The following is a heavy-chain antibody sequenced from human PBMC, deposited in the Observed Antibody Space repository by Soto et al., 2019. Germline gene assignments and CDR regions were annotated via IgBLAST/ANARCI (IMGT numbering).Heavy chain of an antibody. CDR1: GFTFSSYS. J-gene: IGHJ4*02. CDR2: ISSSSSYI. CDR3: ARENDYGDYVSAYFDY. Sequence: EVQLVESGGGLVKPGGSLRLSCAASGFTFSSYSMNWVRQAPGKGLEWVSSISSSSSYIYYADSVKGRFTISRDNAKNSLYLQMYSLRAEDTAVYYCARENDYGDYVSAYFDYWGQGTLVTVSS. D-gene: IGHD4-17*01. V-gene: IGHV3-21*01.